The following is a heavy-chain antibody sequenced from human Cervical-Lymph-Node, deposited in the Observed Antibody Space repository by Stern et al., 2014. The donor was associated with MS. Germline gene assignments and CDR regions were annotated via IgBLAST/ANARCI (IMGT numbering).Heavy chain of an antibody. J-gene: IGHJ4*02. CDR1: GYTFTGYY. CDR2: INPKGGGT. CDR3: AREMASGYDLPDY. V-gene: IGHV1-2*02. D-gene: IGHD5-12*01. Sequence: QVQLVESGAEVKKPGASVKVSCKASGYTFTGYYMHWVRQAPGQGLEWMGWINPKGGGTNDAQKFQGRVTMTRDTSISTAYMELNRLRSDDTAVYYCAREMASGYDLPDYWGQGTLVIVSS.